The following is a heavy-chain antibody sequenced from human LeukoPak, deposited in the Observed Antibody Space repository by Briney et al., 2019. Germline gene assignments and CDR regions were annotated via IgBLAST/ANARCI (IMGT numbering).Heavy chain of an antibody. CDR3: AKKSGDHFHFDF. D-gene: IGHD2-21*01. CDR1: GFTFNNYG. V-gene: IGHV3-23*01. J-gene: IGHJ4*02. CDR2: IGTSGAST. Sequence: PGGSLRLSCAASGFTFNNYGMGWVRQTPGKGLEWVATIGTSGASTYHADSVKGRFTISRDNSKSTLYLQMNSLRAEDTAVYHCAKKSGDHFHFDFWGQGTLVTVSS.